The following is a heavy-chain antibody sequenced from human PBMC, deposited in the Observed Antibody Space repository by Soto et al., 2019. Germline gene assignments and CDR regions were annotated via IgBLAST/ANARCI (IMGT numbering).Heavy chain of an antibody. CDR2: IHYTAST. V-gene: IGHV4-30-4*01. CDR1: GGSISSVDYY. D-gene: IGHD3-10*01. J-gene: IGHJ6*02. CDR3: ARESGELENTVPYNYYGMDV. Sequence: PSETLSLTCTVSGGSISSVDYYWSWIRRPPGKGLKWIGYIHYTASTYYNPTIKSRVMMSVDTSKNQLSLTLKSVTAADTTVYYCARESGELENTVPYNYYGMDVWGQGTTVTVSS.